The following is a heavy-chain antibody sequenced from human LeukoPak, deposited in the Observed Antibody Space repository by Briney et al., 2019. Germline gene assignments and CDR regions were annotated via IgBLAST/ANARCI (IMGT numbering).Heavy chain of an antibody. CDR2: IIPIFGTA. V-gene: IGHV1-69*06. J-gene: IGHJ5*02. CDR3: ARDRTSYNWFDP. CDR1: GGTFSSYA. Sequence: GASVKVSCKASGGTFSSYAISWVRQAPGQGLEWMGGIIPIFGTANYAQKFQGRVTITADKSTSTAYMELSSLRPEDTAVYYCARDRTSYNWFDPWGQGTLVTVSS. D-gene: IGHD1-14*01.